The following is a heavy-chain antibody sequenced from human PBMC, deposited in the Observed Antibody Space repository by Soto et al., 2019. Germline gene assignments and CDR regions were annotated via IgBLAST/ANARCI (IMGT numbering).Heavy chain of an antibody. CDR3: ASPKIAFYNWFDP. CDR2: IYYSGNT. CDR1: GGSISSSSYY. Sequence: PSETLSLTCTVSGGSISSSSYYWGWIRRPPGKGLEWIGSIYYSGNTYYNPSLKSRVTISVDTAKNQFSLKLSSVTAADTAVYYCASPKIAFYNWFDPWGQGTLVTVSS. D-gene: IGHD3-3*02. J-gene: IGHJ5*02. V-gene: IGHV4-39*01.